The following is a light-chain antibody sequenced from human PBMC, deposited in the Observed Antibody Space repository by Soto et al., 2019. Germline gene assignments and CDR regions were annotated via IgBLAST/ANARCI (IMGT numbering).Light chain of an antibody. V-gene: IGKV3D-15*01. J-gene: IGKJ5*01. CDR2: GAS. CDR3: QQYNNWPAIT. CDR1: QSVSSN. Sequence: IVMTHSPATLSVSPLERATLSCRASQSVSSNLAWYQQKPGQAPRLLIYGASTRATGIPATFSGSGSGTQFTLTISSLQSEDFAVYYCQQYNNWPAITFGQGTRLEIK.